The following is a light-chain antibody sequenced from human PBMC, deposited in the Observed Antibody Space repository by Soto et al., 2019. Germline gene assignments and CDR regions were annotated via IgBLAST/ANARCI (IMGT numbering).Light chain of an antibody. V-gene: IGLV2-14*01. J-gene: IGLJ2*01. CDR1: SSDVGGYNY. CDR3: SSYTDRSTRVI. Sequence: QSALTQPASVSGSPGQSITISCTGTSSDVGGYNYVSWYQQHPGKAPKLMIYEVSNRPSGVSNRFSGSKSGNTASLTISGLQAEDEADYYCSSYTDRSTRVIFGGGTQLTVL. CDR2: EVS.